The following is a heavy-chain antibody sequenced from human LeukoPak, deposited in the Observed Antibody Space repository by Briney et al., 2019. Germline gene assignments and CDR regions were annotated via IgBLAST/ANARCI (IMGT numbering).Heavy chain of an antibody. CDR3: ARNLIAVAGTFDY. CDR2: ISSSSYI. CDR1: GFTFSSYS. D-gene: IGHD6-19*01. J-gene: IGHJ4*02. Sequence: PGGSLRLSCAASGFTFSSYSTNWVRQAPGKGLEWVSSISSSSYIYYADSVKGRFTISRDNAKNSLYLQMNSLRAEDTPVYYCARNLIAVAGTFDYWGQGTLVTVSS. V-gene: IGHV3-21*01.